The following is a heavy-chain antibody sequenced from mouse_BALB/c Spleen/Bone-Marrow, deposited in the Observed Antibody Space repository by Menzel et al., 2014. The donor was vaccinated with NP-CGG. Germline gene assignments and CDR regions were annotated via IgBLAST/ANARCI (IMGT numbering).Heavy chain of an antibody. CDR1: GYSFTGYT. CDR2: INPYNDNT. CDR3: ARSGTVVGTYYFDY. D-gene: IGHD1-1*01. J-gene: IGHJ2*01. Sequence: EVKLVESGPELVKPGASMKISCKASGYSFTGYTMNWVKQIHRKNLEWIGPINPYNDNTNYNQKFKGKATLIVDKSSSTAYMELLSLTSEDSAVYYCARSGTVVGTYYFDYWGQGTTLTVSS. V-gene: IGHV1-37*01.